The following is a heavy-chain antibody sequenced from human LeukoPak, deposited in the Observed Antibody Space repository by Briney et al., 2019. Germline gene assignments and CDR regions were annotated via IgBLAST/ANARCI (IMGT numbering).Heavy chain of an antibody. D-gene: IGHD3-9*01. CDR2: INPNSGGT. J-gene: IGHJ5*02. V-gene: IGHV1-2*06. Sequence: GASVKVSCKASGYTFTGYYMHRVRQAPGQGLEWMGRINPNSGGTNYAQKFQGRVTMTRDTSISTAYMELSRLRSDDTAVYYCARERDTREDYDILTGYDPCGQGTLVTVSS. CDR3: ARERDTREDYDILTGYDP. CDR1: GYTFTGYY.